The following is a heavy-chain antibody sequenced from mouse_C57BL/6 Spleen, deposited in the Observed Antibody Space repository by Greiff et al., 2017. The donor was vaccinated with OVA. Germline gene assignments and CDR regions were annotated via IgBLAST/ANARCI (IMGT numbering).Heavy chain of an antibody. CDR1: GFNIKDDY. J-gene: IGHJ4*01. Sequence: EVKLMESGAELVRPGASVKLSCTASGFNIKDDYMHWVKQRPEQGLEWIGWIDPENGDTEYASKFQGKATITADTSSNTAYLQLSSLTSEDTAVYYCTPYAMDYWGQGTSVTVSS. CDR3: TPYAMDY. CDR2: IDPENGDT. V-gene: IGHV14-4*01.